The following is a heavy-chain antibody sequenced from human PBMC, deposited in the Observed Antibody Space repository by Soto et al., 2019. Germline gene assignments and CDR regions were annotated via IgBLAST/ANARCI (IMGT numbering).Heavy chain of an antibody. V-gene: IGHV2-5*01. Sequence: SGPTLVNPTQTLTLTCTFSGFSLSTSEVGVGWIRQPPGKALELLGIIYWNDDKRYSPSLKSRLTITKDTSKNQVVLTMTNMDPVGTATYYCAHSQLELSYFDYWGQGTLVTVSS. D-gene: IGHD1-1*01. CDR3: AHSQLELSYFDY. CDR2: IYWNDDK. J-gene: IGHJ4*02. CDR1: GFSLSTSEVG.